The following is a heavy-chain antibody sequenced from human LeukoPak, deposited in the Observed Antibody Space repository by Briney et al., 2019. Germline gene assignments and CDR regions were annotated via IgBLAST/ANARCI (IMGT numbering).Heavy chain of an antibody. J-gene: IGHJ6*03. CDR3: ARAPVLLWFRELSGRPSYYYMDV. V-gene: IGHV1-8*01. Sequence: ASVKVSCKASGYTFTSYDINWVRQATGQGREWMGWMNPNSGNTGYAQKFQGRVTMTRNTSISTAYMELSSLRSEDTAVYYCARAPVLLWFRELSGRPSYYYMDVWGKGTTVTVSS. D-gene: IGHD3-10*01. CDR1: GYTFTSYD. CDR2: MNPNSGNT.